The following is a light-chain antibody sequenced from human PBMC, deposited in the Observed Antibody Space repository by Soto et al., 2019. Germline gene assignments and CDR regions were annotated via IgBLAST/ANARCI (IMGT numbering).Light chain of an antibody. Sequence: DIVLTQSPGTLSLSPGERATLSCRASQSVSSNYLAWYQHKPGQAPRLVIYGASSRATGIPDRFSGSGSETAFTLTISRLEPEDFAVYYWQQYGSSPRTFGQGAKVEIK. V-gene: IGKV3-20*01. CDR2: GAS. J-gene: IGKJ1*01. CDR3: QQYGSSPRT. CDR1: QSVSSNY.